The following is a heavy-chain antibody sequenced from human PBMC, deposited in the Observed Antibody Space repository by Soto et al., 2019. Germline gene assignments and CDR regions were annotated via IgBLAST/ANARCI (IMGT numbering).Heavy chain of an antibody. CDR2: VSIGGST. CDR1: GFTFSSYA. D-gene: IGHD2-15*01. J-gene: IGHJ4*02. Sequence: DVQLLESGGGLVQPEGSLRLSCAASGFTFSSYAMGWVRQGPGKGLEWVAVVSIGGSTHYADSVRGRFTISRDNSKNTLSLQMNSLTAEDTAVYFCANRRGAGGHFDYWGQGDLVTVSS. CDR3: ANRRGAGGHFDY. V-gene: IGHV3-23*01.